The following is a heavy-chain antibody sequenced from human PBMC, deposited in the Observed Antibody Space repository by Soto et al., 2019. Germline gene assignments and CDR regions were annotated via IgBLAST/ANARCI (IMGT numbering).Heavy chain of an antibody. D-gene: IGHD2-2*01. CDR3: ARVAQLLFLMYYFDY. V-gene: IGHV3-30-3*01. J-gene: IGHJ4*02. CDR1: GFTFSSYA. Sequence: GGSLRLSCAASGFTFSSYAMHWVRQAPGKGLEWVAVISYDGSNKYYADSVKGRFTISRDNSKNTLYLQMNSLRAEDTAVYYCARVAQLLFLMYYFDYWGQGTLVTVSS. CDR2: ISYDGSNK.